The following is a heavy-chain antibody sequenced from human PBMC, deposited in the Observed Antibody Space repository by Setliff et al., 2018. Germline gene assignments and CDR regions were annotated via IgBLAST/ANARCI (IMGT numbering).Heavy chain of an antibody. CDR1: GGSFSGYY. CDR2: INHSGST. J-gene: IGHJ4*02. Sequence: SETLSLTCAVYGGSFSGYYWSWIRQPPGKGLEWIGEINHSGSTNYNPSLKSRVTISVDTSKNQFSLELSSVTAADTAGYYCARELPYYYDSSGYYSHAPNFDYWGQGTLVTVSS. D-gene: IGHD3-22*01. V-gene: IGHV4-34*01. CDR3: ARELPYYYDSSGYYSHAPNFDY.